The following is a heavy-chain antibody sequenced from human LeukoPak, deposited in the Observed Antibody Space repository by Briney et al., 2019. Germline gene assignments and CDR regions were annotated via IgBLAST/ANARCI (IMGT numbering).Heavy chain of an antibody. J-gene: IGHJ4*02. CDR3: ATDLAVAASGGFDY. CDR2: FDPEAGAT. CDR1: GHSLTELS. D-gene: IGHD6-19*01. V-gene: IGHV1-24*01. Sequence: GASVKVSCKVSGHSLTELSIHWVRQAPGKGLEWMGGFDPEAGATLYAQSFQDRVIMTEDTSIDTTYMELTSLRSDDTAVYFCATDLAVAASGGFDYWGQGTLLTVSS.